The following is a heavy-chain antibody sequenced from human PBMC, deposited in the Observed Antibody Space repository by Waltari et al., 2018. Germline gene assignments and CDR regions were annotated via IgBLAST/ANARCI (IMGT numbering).Heavy chain of an antibody. Sequence: QVTLKESGPVLVKPTQTLTLTCTFSGFSLSTSGMCVSWIRQPPGKPLEWLARIDWDDDKFYRTSLKTMLTISKDTSKNQVVLTMTNMDPVDTATYYCARRGGIIAATGYYYYYMDVWGKGTTVTVSS. V-gene: IGHV2-70*16. CDR2: IDWDDDK. D-gene: IGHD6-13*01. CDR1: GFSLSTSGMC. J-gene: IGHJ6*03. CDR3: ARRGGIIAATGYYYYYMDV.